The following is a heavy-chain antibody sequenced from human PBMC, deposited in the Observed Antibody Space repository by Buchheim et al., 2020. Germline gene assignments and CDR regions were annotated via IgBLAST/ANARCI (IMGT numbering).Heavy chain of an antibody. CDR3: AREEYRTGLGYFDI. CDR2: INPSVGST. D-gene: IGHD2-8*02. Sequence: QVQLVQSGAELKKPGASVKASCKASGYSFTNYYIHWVRQAPGQGPEWMGKINPSVGSTNSAPEFQGRVALTKDTSTNTVYMDLHSLTSEDTAVYYCAREEYRTGLGYFDIWGQGTL. J-gene: IGHJ4*02. CDR1: GYSFTNYY. V-gene: IGHV1-46*01.